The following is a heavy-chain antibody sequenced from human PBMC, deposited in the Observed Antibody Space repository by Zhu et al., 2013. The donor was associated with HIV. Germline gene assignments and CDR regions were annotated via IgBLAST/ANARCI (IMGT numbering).Heavy chain of an antibody. CDR1: GYTLTELS. Sequence: QVQLVQSGAEVKKPGASVKVSCKVSGYTLTELSMHWVRQAPGKGLEWMGGFDPEDGETIYAQKFQGRVTMTEDTSTDTAYMELSSLRSEDTAVYYCAAGYQLLFHTQNWFDPWGQGTLVTVSS. J-gene: IGHJ5*02. V-gene: IGHV1-24*01. D-gene: IGHD2-2*01. CDR2: FDPEDGET. CDR3: AAGYQLLFHTQNWFDP.